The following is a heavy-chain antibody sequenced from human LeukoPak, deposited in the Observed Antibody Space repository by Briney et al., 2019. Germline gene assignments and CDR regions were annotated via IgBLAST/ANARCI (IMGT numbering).Heavy chain of an antibody. Sequence: QPGGSLRLSCAASGFTFSSYGMHWVRQAPGKGLEWVAFIRYDGSNKYYADSVKGRFTISRDNSKNTLYLQMNSLRAEDTAVYYCAKDKGSGSPIYGFDPWGQGTLVTVFS. CDR2: IRYDGSNK. CDR3: AKDKGSGSPIYGFDP. J-gene: IGHJ5*02. CDR1: GFTFSSYG. V-gene: IGHV3-30*02. D-gene: IGHD3-10*01.